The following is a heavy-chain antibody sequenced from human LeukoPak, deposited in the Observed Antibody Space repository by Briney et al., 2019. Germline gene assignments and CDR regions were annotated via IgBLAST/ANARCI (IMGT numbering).Heavy chain of an antibody. CDR1: GFTFSIYA. V-gene: IGHV3-30*04. Sequence: GGSPRLSCAASGFTFSIYAMHWVRQAPGKGLEWVALISYDESNKYYADSVKGRFTISRDNSRNTLYLQMNSLRTDDTAVYYCARRWSFDDWGRGTLVTVSS. D-gene: IGHD6-13*01. CDR3: ARRWSFDD. CDR2: ISYDESNK. J-gene: IGHJ4*02.